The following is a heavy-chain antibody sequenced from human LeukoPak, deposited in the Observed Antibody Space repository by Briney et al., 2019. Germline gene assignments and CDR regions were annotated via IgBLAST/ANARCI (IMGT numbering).Heavy chain of an antibody. D-gene: IGHD3-9*01. J-gene: IGHJ4*02. CDR1: GGTFSSYA. CDR3: ARDKALGLRYFDWSLDY. CDR2: IIPIFGTA. V-gene: IGHV1-69*06. Sequence: SVKVSCKASGGTFSSYAISWVRQAPGQGLEWMGGIIPIFGTANYAQKFQGRVTITADKSTSTAYMELSSLRSEDTAVYYCARDKALGLRYFDWSLDYWGQGTLVTVSS.